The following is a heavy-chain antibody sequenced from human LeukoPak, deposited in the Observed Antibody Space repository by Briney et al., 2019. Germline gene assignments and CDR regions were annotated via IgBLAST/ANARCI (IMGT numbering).Heavy chain of an antibody. V-gene: IGHV3-21*01. CDR2: ISSTSTYI. D-gene: IGHD5-18*01. CDR1: GFTFSAYS. CDR3: ARDVDTSSHSSQLDP. J-gene: IGHJ5*02. Sequence: GGSLRLSCAASGFTFSAYSMNWVRLAPGKGLEWVSSISSTSTYIYYADSVEGRFTISRDSSKNTVYLQMNSLRDEDTAVYYCARDVDTSSHSSQLDPWGQGTLVTVSS.